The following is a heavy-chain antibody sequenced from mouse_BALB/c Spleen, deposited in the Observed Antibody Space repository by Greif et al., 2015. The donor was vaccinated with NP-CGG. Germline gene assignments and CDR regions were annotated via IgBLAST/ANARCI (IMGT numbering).Heavy chain of an antibody. CDR1: GFNIKDTY. J-gene: IGHJ1*01. CDR2: IDPANGNT. Sequence: VQLQQSGAELVKPGASVKLSCTASGFNIKDTYMHWVKQRPEQGLEWIGRIDPANGNTKYDPKFQGKVTITADTSSNTAYLQLSSLTSEDTAVYYCARWDWYFDVWGAGTTVTVSS. V-gene: IGHV14-3*02. CDR3: ARWDWYFDV.